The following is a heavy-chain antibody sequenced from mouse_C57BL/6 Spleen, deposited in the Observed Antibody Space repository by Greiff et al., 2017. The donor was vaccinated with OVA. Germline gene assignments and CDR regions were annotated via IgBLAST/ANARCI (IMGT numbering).Heavy chain of an antibody. CDR1: GYTFTSYW. CDR2: IYPGSGST. D-gene: IGHD1-1*01. CDR3: ARWRGITRAWFAY. V-gene: IGHV1-55*01. J-gene: IGHJ3*01. Sequence: QVQLKQPGAELVKPGASVKMSCKASGYTFTSYWITWVKQRPGQGLEWIGDIYPGSGSTNYNEKFKSKATLTVDTSSSTAYMQLSSLTSEDSAVYYCARWRGITRAWFAYWGQGTLVTVSA.